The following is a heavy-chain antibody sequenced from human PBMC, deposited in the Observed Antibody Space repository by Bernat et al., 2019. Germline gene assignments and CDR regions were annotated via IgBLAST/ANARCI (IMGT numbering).Heavy chain of an antibody. CDR3: ARGVVEMATFPDHWFDP. V-gene: IGHV3-66*01. Sequence: EVQLVESGGGLVQPGGSLRLSCAASGFTVSSNYMSWVRQAPGKGLEWVSVIYSGGSTYYADSVKGRFTISRDNSKNTLYLQMNSLRAEDTAVYYCARGVVEMATFPDHWFDPRGQGTLVTVSS. CDR2: IYSGGST. D-gene: IGHD5-24*01. J-gene: IGHJ5*02. CDR1: GFTVSSNY.